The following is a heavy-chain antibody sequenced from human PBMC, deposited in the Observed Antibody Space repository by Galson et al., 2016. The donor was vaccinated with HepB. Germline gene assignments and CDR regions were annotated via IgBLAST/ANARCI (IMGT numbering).Heavy chain of an antibody. V-gene: IGHV3-23*01. CDR1: GFTFSSYA. CDR3: AKDMLVPGAPKPIPTVQGVTDY. Sequence: SLRLSCAASGFTFSSYAMSWVRQTPEKGLEWVSTISDSGGSTYYADSVKGRFIISRDNSKKKVYLQMNSLRPEDTAVYYCAKDMLVPGAPKPIPTVQGVTDYWGQGTLVTVSS. CDR2: ISDSGGST. D-gene: IGHD3-10*01. J-gene: IGHJ4*02.